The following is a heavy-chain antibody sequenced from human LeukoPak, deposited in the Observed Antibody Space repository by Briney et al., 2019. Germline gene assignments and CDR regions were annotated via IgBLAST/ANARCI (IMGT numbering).Heavy chain of an antibody. J-gene: IGHJ5*02. CDR3: ARTRTLPVAGGFDA. Sequence: GGSLRLSCAASGFTFSSFWMHWVRQDPGKGLVWVSRISPDGMTTIHADSVKGRFTVSKDNAKNTLYLQMNSLRAEDTAVYYCARTRTLPVAGGFDAWGQGTLVTVSS. CDR2: ISPDGMTT. D-gene: IGHD6-13*01. CDR1: GFTFSSFW. V-gene: IGHV3-74*01.